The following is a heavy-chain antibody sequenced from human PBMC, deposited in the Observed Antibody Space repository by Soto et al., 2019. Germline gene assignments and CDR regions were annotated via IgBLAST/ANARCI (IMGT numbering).Heavy chain of an antibody. Sequence: SVQVSCKASGGTFSSYAISWVRQAPGQGLEWMGGIIPIFGTANYAQKFQGRVTITADESTSTAYMELSSLRSEDTAVYYCARIPPTTVTKYYFDYWGQGTLVTVSS. V-gene: IGHV1-69*13. J-gene: IGHJ4*02. CDR3: ARIPPTTVTKYYFDY. CDR1: GGTFSSYA. CDR2: IIPIFGTA. D-gene: IGHD4-17*01.